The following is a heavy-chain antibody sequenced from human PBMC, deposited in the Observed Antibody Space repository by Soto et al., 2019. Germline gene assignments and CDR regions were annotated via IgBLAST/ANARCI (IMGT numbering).Heavy chain of an antibody. CDR2: MNRDGSVK. D-gene: IGHD6-13*01. J-gene: IGHJ4*02. CDR1: GFTFSRYW. V-gene: IGHV3-7*01. Sequence: EVQLVESGGGLVQPGGCLRPSCPASGFTFSRYWMPWARQAPGKGLEWVASMNRDGSVKRYVYSVEGRFTISRDNAKNSLFLQMNSRSPDVTVVYYCGSDAGRRFDYWGQGSLVTVSP. CDR3: GSDAGRRFDY.